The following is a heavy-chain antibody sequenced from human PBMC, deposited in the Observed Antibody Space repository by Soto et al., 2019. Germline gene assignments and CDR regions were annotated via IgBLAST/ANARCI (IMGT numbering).Heavy chain of an antibody. D-gene: IGHD3-3*01. J-gene: IGHJ4*02. CDR2: IKQDGSEK. V-gene: IGHV3-7*03. CDR3: ASPPFWSGPWGY. Sequence: GGSLRLSCAASGFTFSCYLMSWVRQAPGKGLEWVANIKQDGSEKYYVDSVKGRFTISRDNAKNSLFLQMNSLRAEDTAVYYCASPPFWSGPWGYWGQGTLVTVSS. CDR1: GFTFSCYL.